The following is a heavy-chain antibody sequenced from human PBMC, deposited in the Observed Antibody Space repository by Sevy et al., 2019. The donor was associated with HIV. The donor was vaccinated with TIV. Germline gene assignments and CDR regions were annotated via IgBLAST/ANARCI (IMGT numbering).Heavy chain of an antibody. CDR1: GFTFSSYS. Sequence: GGSLRLSCAASGFTFSSYSMNWVRQAPGKGLEWVSYISSSSSTIYYADSVKGRFTISRDNAKNSLYLQMNSLRDEDTAVYYCARGMAARPSASYFDYWGQGTLVTVSS. CDR2: ISSSSSTI. J-gene: IGHJ4*02. D-gene: IGHD6-6*01. CDR3: ARGMAARPSASYFDY. V-gene: IGHV3-48*02.